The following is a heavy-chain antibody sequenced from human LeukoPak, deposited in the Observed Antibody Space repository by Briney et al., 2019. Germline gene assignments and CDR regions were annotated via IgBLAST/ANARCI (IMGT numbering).Heavy chain of an antibody. CDR1: GFSFKTYT. CDR3: ARGESAAGDASEFAY. CDR2: ISRTSNSI. Sequence: GGSLRLSCVASGFSFKTYTMNWVRQAPGKGLEWVSSISRTSNSIYYTDSVKGRFTVSRDNAQNSLFLQMNSLRVEDTAVYYCARGESAAGDASEFAYWGQGILVTVSS. D-gene: IGHD6-13*01. V-gene: IGHV3-48*04. J-gene: IGHJ4*02.